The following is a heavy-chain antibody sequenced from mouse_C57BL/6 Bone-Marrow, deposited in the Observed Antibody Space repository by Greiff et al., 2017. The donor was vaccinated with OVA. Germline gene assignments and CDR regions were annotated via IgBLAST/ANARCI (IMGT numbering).Heavy chain of an antibody. CDR1: GFTFSSYG. D-gene: IGHD1-1*01. J-gene: IGHJ2*01. CDR2: ISSGGSYT. CDR3: ARRFTTVVAFDD. V-gene: IGHV5-6*02. Sequence: EVKLVESGGDLVKPGGSLKLSCAASGFTFSSYGMSWVRQTPDKRLEWVATISSGGSYTYYPDSVKGRFTISRDNAKNTLYLQMSSLKSEDTAMYYCARRFTTVVAFDDWGQGTTLTVSS.